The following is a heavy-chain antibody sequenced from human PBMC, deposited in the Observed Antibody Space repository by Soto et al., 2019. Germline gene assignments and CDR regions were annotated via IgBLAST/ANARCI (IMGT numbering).Heavy chain of an antibody. CDR3: AYQYYDILTGYQEVDY. Sequence: PVGSLRLSCAASGVTFSNYGMHWVRQAPVEGLEWVAVISYDGSNKYYADSVKGRFTISRDNSKNTLYLQMNRLRAEDTAVYYCAYQYYDILTGYQEVDYWGQGTLVTVS. CDR2: ISYDGSNK. D-gene: IGHD3-9*01. CDR1: GVTFSNYG. V-gene: IGHV3-30*03. J-gene: IGHJ4*02.